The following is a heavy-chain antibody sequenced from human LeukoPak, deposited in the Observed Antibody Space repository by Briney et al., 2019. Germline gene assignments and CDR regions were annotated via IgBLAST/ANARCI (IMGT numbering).Heavy chain of an antibody. V-gene: IGHV4-59*08. Sequence: SETLSLTCSVSGYSISSFYWNWIRQSPGRGLEWIGNIHYSGSSINNPSLRSRVTMSIDTSKKQFFLKLRSVTAADTAVYYCVLAPNSNWFDFWGQGTLVTVSS. CDR3: VLAPNSNWFDF. CDR1: GYSISSFY. D-gene: IGHD2-15*01. CDR2: IHYSGSS. J-gene: IGHJ4*02.